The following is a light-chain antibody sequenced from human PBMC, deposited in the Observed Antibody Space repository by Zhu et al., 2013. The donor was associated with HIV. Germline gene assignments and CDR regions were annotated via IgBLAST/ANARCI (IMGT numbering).Light chain of an antibody. Sequence: DVVMTQSPLSLPVTLGQPASISCRSSQSLVHSDGNTYLNWFQQRPGRSPRRLISKVSNRDSGVPDRFSGSGSGTDFTLKVSRVEAEDIGVYYCMQGTHWPWTFGQGTKVEIK. J-gene: IGKJ1*01. CDR2: KVS. CDR1: QSLVHSDGNTY. CDR3: MQGTHWPWT. V-gene: IGKV2-30*02.